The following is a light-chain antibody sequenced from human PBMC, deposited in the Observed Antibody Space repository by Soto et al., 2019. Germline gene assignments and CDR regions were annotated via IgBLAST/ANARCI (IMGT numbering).Light chain of an antibody. J-gene: IGKJ2*01. CDR1: QSIRY. V-gene: IGKV1-39*01. CDR2: AAS. Sequence: DIQMTQSPSSLSASVGDRVTITCRASQSIRYLNWYQQKPGKGPELLIYAASSLQNGVPSRFSGSESGTEFTLTISSLQPDDVATYYCQQYKSSYTFGQGTKLEIK. CDR3: QQYKSSYT.